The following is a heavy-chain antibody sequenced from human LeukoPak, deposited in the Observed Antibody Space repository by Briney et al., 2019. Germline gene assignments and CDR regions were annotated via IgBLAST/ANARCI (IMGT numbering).Heavy chain of an antibody. CDR1: GLTFSNFG. V-gene: IGHV3-23*01. Sequence: GGSLRLSCAASGLTFSNFGMNCVRQAPGKGLEWVSIITSGVGITYYADSVKGRFTISRDNSRNTLYLQMNSLRAEDTAVYYCAKGDYYDLDYWGQGTLVTVSS. CDR2: ITSGVGIT. J-gene: IGHJ4*02. D-gene: IGHD3-22*01. CDR3: AKGDYYDLDY.